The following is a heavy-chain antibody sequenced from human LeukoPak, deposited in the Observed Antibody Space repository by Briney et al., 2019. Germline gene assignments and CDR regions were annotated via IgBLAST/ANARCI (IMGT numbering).Heavy chain of an antibody. D-gene: IGHD1-26*01. CDR3: AREYSGSYFNWFDP. V-gene: IGHV1-2*02. CDR1: GYTFTGYY. J-gene: IGHJ5*02. CDR2: INPNSGGR. Sequence: ASVKVSCKASGYTFTGYYIHWVRQAPGQGLEWIGWINPNSGGRNYAQKFQGRVTMTRDTSISTAYMELSRLRSDDTAVYYCAREYSGSYFNWFDPWGQGTLVTVSS.